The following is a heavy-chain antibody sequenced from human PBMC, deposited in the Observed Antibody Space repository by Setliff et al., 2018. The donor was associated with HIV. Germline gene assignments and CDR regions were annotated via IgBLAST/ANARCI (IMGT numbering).Heavy chain of an antibody. CDR1: GYSFTSYG. D-gene: IGHD6-13*01. V-gene: IGHV1-18*01. J-gene: IGHJ3*01. CDR3: ARGVPADGYAFDV. Sequence: SVKVSCKASGYSFTSYGFTWVRQAPGQGLEWMGWISAHNGHTEYAQKFQDRVTMSTDTSTTTAFMELRSLISDDTAVYYCARGVPADGYAFDVWGQGTLVTVSS. CDR2: ISAHNGHT.